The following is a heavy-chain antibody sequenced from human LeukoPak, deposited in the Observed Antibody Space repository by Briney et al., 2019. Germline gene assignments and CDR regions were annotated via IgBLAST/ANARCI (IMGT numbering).Heavy chain of an antibody. D-gene: IGHD1-14*01. CDR3: AKWAGRLSHYYYYMDV. V-gene: IGHV3-7*03. CDR1: GFTFSSHW. Sequence: PGGSLRLSCAASGFTFSSHWMNWVRQAPGKGLEWVANIKQDGSEKYYVGSVKGRFTISRDNAKNSLYLQMNSLRAEDTAVYYCAKWAGRLSHYYYYMDVWGKGTTVTVSS. CDR2: IKQDGSEK. J-gene: IGHJ6*03.